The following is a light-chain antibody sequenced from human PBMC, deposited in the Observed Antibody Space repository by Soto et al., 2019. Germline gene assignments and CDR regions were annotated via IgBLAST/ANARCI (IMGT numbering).Light chain of an antibody. CDR3: QQYGSSPQT. CDR1: QGVASRY. Sequence: EIVLTQSPGTLSLSPGERATLSCRASQGVASRYLAWYQQQPGQAPRLLIYHASSRAIGIPDRFSGSGSGTDFTLTISRLEPEDFAVYYCQQYGSSPQTFGQGTKVEVK. V-gene: IGKV3-20*01. J-gene: IGKJ1*01. CDR2: HAS.